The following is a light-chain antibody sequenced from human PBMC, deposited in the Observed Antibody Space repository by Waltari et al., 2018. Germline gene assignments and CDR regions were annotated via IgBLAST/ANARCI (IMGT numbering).Light chain of an antibody. J-gene: IGKJ4*01. CDR1: QGINSY. CDR2: GVT. Sequence: DIQMTQSPSSLSASVGDTVTITCRTSQGINSYLNWFQQKTGKAPKLLIYGVTTLQSGVPSRFSGSGSGTEFTLTINSLQPEDFASYYCLQHNTYPLTFGGGTKVDMK. V-gene: IGKV1-17*01. CDR3: LQHNTYPLT.